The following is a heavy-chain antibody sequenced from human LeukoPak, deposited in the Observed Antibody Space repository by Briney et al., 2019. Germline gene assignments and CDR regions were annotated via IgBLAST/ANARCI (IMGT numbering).Heavy chain of an antibody. CDR2: ITSGRGFR. CDR3: ARVAGESRDY. J-gene: IGHJ4*02. CDR1: GFTFSTYT. Sequence: GGSLRLSCAASGFTFSTYTMNWARQAPGKGLEWVSSITSGRGFRFYADSVKGRFTISRDHAKNALYLQMNSLPAEDTAVYYCARVAGESRDYWGQGTLVRVPS. V-gene: IGHV3-21*01.